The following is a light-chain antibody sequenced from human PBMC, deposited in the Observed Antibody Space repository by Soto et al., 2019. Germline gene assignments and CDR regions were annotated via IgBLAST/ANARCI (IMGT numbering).Light chain of an antibody. J-gene: IGLJ3*02. CDR1: SSNIERNS. CDR2: GSD. V-gene: IGLV1-44*01. CDR3: AAWDDSLNGWV. Sequence: QAVVTQPPSTSGTPGQRVTISCSGSSSNIERNSVNWYQQLPGTAPNLLIYGSDQRPSGVPDRFSGSNSGTSASLAISGLQSEDEATYYCAAWDDSLNGWVFGGGTKLTVL.